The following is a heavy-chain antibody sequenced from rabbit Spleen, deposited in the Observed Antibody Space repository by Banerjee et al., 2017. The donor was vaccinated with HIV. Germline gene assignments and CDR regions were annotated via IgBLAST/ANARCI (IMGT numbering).Heavy chain of an antibody. CDR3: ARYAGSGPYIDGYFNL. D-gene: IGHD8-1*01. J-gene: IGHJ4*01. V-gene: IGHV1S45*01. CDR2: IGAGVTYTT. CDR1: GFDFSRTG. Sequence: QEQLEESGGGLVQPGGSLKLSCKASGFDFSRTGVSWVRQAPGKGPEWIACIGAGVTYTTYYATWAKGRFTISKTSSTTVTLQMNSLTAADTATYFCARYAGSGPYIDGYFNLWGPGTLVTVS.